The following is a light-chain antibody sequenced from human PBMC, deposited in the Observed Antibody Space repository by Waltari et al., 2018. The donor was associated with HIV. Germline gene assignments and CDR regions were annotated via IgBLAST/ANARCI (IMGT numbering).Light chain of an antibody. Sequence: QSVLTQPPSLSEAPRQRVTISCSGIHSNIGTNAVNLYQQLPGKAPKLLIYYNDLLPSGVSDRFSGSRSGTSASLAISGLQSEDEAHYYCASWDDRLNGWVFGGGTQLTVL. V-gene: IGLV1-36*01. J-gene: IGLJ3*02. CDR1: HSNIGTNA. CDR3: ASWDDRLNGWV. CDR2: YND.